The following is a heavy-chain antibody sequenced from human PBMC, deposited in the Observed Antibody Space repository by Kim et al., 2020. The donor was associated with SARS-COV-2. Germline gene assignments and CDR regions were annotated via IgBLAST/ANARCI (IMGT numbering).Heavy chain of an antibody. D-gene: IGHD3-22*01. CDR3: ARGSSGWLDP. V-gene: IGHV1-69*13. CDR2: IIPLYGTL. J-gene: IGHJ5*02. Sequence: SVKVSCTASGGTFSNYAISWGRQAPGQGLEWMGEIIPLYGTLNDAQKFQDRLKITADESTTTVYMELSSLTSADTAVYYCARGSSGWLDPWGQGTLVTVSS. CDR1: GGTFSNYA.